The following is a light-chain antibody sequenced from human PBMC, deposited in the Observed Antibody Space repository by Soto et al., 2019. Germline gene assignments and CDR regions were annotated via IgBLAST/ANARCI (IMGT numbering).Light chain of an antibody. V-gene: IGKV3-11*01. CDR2: DAS. CDR1: QSVSSY. CDR3: QQRSPLT. Sequence: EIVLAQSPATLSLSPGERATLSCRASQSVSSYLAWYQQKPGQAPRLLIYDASNRATGIPARFSGSGSGTDSTLTISSLEPEDFAVYYCQQRSPLTFGGGTKVDIK. J-gene: IGKJ4*01.